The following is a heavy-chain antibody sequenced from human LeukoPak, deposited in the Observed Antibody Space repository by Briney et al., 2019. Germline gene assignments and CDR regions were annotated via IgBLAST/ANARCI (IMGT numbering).Heavy chain of an antibody. CDR3: TRGGYSGSSYRFS. D-gene: IGHD6-25*01. V-gene: IGHV3-74*01. Sequence: GGSLRLSCAASGFSFSEYWMHWVRQAPGKGAEGLSRISKDGRDEVYADSAKGRFTASRDKAKKTVYVQVNKLRHEDTAVYFCTRGGYSGSSYRFSWGQGTLVTVAS. CDR2: ISKDGRDE. CDR1: GFSFSEYW. J-gene: IGHJ4*02.